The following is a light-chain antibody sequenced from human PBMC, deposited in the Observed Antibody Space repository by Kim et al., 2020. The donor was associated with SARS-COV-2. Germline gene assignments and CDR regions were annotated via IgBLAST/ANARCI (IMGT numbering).Light chain of an antibody. J-gene: IGKJ2*01. Sequence: ACVGDRVPITGRERQDLNIWLTWYQQRPGKAPKLLIYDASSLQSGVPSRFSGSGSGTDFTLTVSSLQPEDFATYYCQQSKNFPYTCGQGTKLE. V-gene: IGKV1-12*02. CDR2: DAS. CDR1: QDLNIW. CDR3: QQSKNFPYT.